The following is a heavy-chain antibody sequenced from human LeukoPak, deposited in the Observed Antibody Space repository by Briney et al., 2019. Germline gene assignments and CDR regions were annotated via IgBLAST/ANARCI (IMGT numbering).Heavy chain of an antibody. CDR1: GGSINSSSYY. Sequence: SETLSLTCTVSGGSINSSSYYSRWIRQPPGKGLEWIGSIYYSRSTYYNPSLQSPVSISAATSKTQFSLKLSSVTAADTAVYYCAIHSGRWYRPFDYWGQGTLVTVSS. CDR2: IYYSRST. J-gene: IGHJ4*02. D-gene: IGHD6-13*01. CDR3: AIHSGRWYRPFDY. V-gene: IGHV4-39*01.